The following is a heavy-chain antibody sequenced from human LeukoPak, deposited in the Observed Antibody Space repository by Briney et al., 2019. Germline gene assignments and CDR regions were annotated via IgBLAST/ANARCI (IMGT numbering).Heavy chain of an antibody. D-gene: IGHD4-23*01. CDR3: ARYGTVALDY. V-gene: IGHV4-61*02. CDR2: IYTSGST. J-gene: IGHJ4*02. Sequence: SETLSLTCTVSGGSISSGSYYWSWIRQPAGKGLEWIGRIYTSGSTNYNPSLKSRVTMSVDTSKNQFSLKLSSVTAADTAVYYCARYGTVALDYWGQGTLVTVSS. CDR1: GGSISSGSYY.